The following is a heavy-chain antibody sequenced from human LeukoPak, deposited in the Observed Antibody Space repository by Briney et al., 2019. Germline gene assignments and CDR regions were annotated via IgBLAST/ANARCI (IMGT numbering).Heavy chain of an antibody. Sequence: GGSLRLSCAASGFTFSTYAMHWVRQAPGKGLEWVAVMSYDGSNKYYADSVKGRFTISRDNSKNTLYLQMNSLRAEDTAVYYCARDLGYYYGSGIHGAFDIWGQGTMVTVSS. V-gene: IGHV3-30*04. CDR2: MSYDGSNK. J-gene: IGHJ3*02. CDR3: ARDLGYYYGSGIHGAFDI. D-gene: IGHD3-10*01. CDR1: GFTFSTYA.